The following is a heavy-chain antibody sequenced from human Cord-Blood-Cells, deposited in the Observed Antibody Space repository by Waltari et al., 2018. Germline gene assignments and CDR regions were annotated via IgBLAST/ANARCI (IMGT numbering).Heavy chain of an antibody. CDR3: ARGAPNWGYFDL. V-gene: IGHV1-69*01. Sequence: QVQLVQSGAEVKKPGSSVKVSCKASGDTFSSYALRWVRQAPGQGLEWMGGIITIFGTANYAQKFQGRVTITADESTSTAYMELSSLRSEDTAVYYCARGAPNWGYFDLWGRGTLVTVSS. CDR1: GDTFSSYA. CDR2: IITIFGTA. D-gene: IGHD7-27*01. J-gene: IGHJ2*01.